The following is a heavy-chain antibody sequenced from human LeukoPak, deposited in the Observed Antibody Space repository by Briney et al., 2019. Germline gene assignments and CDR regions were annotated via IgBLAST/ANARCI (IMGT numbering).Heavy chain of an antibody. V-gene: IGHV1-69*05. CDR2: IIPIFGTA. CDR3: ARPFCDSSGYYPNWFDP. CDR1: GGTFSSYA. J-gene: IGHJ5*02. Sequence: SVKVSCKASGGTFSSYAISWVRQAPGQGLEWMGGIIPIFGTANYAQKFQGRVTITTDESTSTAYMELSSLRSEDTAVYYCARPFCDSSGYYPNWFDPWGQGTLVTVSS. D-gene: IGHD3-22*01.